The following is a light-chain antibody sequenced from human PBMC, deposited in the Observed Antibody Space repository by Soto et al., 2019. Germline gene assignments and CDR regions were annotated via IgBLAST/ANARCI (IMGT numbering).Light chain of an antibody. CDR2: DVS. J-gene: IGLJ3*02. V-gene: IGLV2-8*01. CDR3: ISYAGTYPLR. CDR1: SSDVGGYNY. Sequence: QSVLTQPPSASGSPGQSVAISCTGTSSDVGGYNYVAWYQQHPGRAPKLMIYDVSRRPSGVPDRFSGYKSGHTASPTVSGLQPEDEADYYGISYAGTYPLRFGGGTQLTVL.